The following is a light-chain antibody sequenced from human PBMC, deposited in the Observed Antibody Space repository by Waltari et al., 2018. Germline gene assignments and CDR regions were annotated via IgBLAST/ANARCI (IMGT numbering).Light chain of an antibody. V-gene: IGKV4-1*01. J-gene: IGKJ1*01. CDR1: QSVLYSSNNRNY. CDR2: WAS. CDR3: QQYYATPRT. Sequence: DIVMTQSPDSLAVSLGERATIKRKSSQSVLYSSNNRNYLGWYQHKPGQPPKLLIYWASTREAGVPDRFSGSGSGTDFTLTISSLQAEDVAVYYCQQYYATPRTFGQGTKVEIK.